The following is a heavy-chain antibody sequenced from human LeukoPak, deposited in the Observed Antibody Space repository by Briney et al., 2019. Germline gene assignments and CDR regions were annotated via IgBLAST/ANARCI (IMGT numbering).Heavy chain of an antibody. Sequence: ASVTVSCKASGYTFTSYDINWVRQASGQGLEWMGWMNPNNSKTGYAQKFQGRVTMTRDTSISTAYMELSSLRSEDTAVYYCATGLNTPNDFWGQGTLVTVSS. CDR3: ATGLNTPNDF. J-gene: IGHJ4*02. D-gene: IGHD5-18*01. V-gene: IGHV1-8*01. CDR1: GYTFTSYD. CDR2: MNPNNSKT.